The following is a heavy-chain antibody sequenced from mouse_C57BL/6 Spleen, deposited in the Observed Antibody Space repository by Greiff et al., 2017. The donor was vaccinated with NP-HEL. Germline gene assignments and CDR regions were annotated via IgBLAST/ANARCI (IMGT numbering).Heavy chain of an antibody. Sequence: QVQLQQPGAELVKPGASVTLSCKASGYTFTSYWMHWVKQRPGQGLEWIGMIHPNSGSTNYNEKFKSKATLTVDKSSSTAYMQLSSLTSEDSAVYYCARESYSAWFAYWGQGTLVTVSA. V-gene: IGHV1-64*01. CDR3: ARESYSAWFAY. D-gene: IGHD1-1*01. CDR2: IHPNSGST. CDR1: GYTFTSYW. J-gene: IGHJ3*01.